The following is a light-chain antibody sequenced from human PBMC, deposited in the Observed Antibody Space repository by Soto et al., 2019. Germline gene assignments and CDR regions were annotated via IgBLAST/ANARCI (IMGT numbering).Light chain of an antibody. V-gene: IGKV1-39*01. CDR1: QSISTY. Sequence: DIQMTQSPSSLSASVGDRVTITCRASQSISTYLNWYQHKSGKAPNLLIYGASRLQSGVPSRFSGSGSRTDFTLTIDSLQPEDFATYSCQQSHSAPYTCGQGTKMEIK. CDR2: GAS. J-gene: IGKJ2*01. CDR3: QQSHSAPYT.